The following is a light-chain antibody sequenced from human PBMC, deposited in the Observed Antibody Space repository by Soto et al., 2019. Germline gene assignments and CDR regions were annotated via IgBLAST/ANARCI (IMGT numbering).Light chain of an antibody. CDR1: QSVGSAY. Sequence: EIVLTQSPGTLSLSPGERATLSCRASQSVGSAYLGWYQQRPGQAPRLLIYGASGRATGIPDRFSGGGSGTDFTLTISRLESEYLAVYYCQVYDNSMYTFGQGTKVEIK. J-gene: IGKJ2*01. CDR2: GAS. CDR3: QVYDNSMYT. V-gene: IGKV3-20*01.